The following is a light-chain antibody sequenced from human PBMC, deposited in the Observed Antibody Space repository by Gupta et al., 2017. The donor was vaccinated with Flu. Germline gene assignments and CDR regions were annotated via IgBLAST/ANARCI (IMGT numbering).Light chain of an antibody. CDR2: GAS. Sequence: NVLPHSPGTLSLSPGERATLSCRASHNVSSNYLGWYQQRPGQSPRLILVGASDRASGIPDRFSGSGGGKNFTLTSSRREDEDFAVYYWQQDSNSQTFGQGTKVEIK. J-gene: IGKJ1*01. CDR3: QQDSNSQT. CDR1: HNVSSNY. V-gene: IGKV3-20*01.